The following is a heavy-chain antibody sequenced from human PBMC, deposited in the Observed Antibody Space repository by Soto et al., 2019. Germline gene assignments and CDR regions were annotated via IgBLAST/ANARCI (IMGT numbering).Heavy chain of an antibody. V-gene: IGHV3-7*01. J-gene: IGHJ6*02. CDR2: IKQDGSEE. Sequence: EVQLVESGGGLVQPGGSLRLSCVDSGFTFSSYWMSWVRQAPVKGLEGVGNIKQDGSEENYVDSVKCRFTISRDNAKNSMYLQMNSLRAEDTAVYYCARIASSGRTWDVWGQGTTVVVSS. CDR3: ARIASSGRTWDV. D-gene: IGHD3-3*02. CDR1: GFTFSSYW.